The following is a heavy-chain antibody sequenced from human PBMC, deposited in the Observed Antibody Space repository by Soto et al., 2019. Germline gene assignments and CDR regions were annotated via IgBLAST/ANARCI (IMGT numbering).Heavy chain of an antibody. V-gene: IGHV1-18*01. CDR3: ASSFGASSSWYLDY. CDR1: GYTFTSYG. CDR2: ISAYNGNT. J-gene: IGHJ4*02. D-gene: IGHD6-13*01. Sequence: ASVKVSCKASGYTFTSYGISWVRQAPGQGLEWMGWISAYNGNTNYAQKLQGRVTMTTDTSTSTAYMELRSLRSDDTAMYYCASSFGASSSWYLDYWGQGTLVTVSS.